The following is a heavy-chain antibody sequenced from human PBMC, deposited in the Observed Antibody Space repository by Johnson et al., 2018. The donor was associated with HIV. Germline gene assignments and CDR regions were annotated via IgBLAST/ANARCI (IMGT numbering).Heavy chain of an antibody. CDR1: GFTVSSYA. V-gene: IGHV3-66*02. Sequence: VQLVESGGGLVQPGGSLRRSCAASGFTVSSYAMHWVRQAPGKGLEWVAVIYSGGSTYYADSVKGRFTISRDNSKNTLYLQMNSLRAEDTAVYYCARVALVVYAFDIWGQGTMVTVSS. D-gene: IGHD2-15*01. CDR3: ARVALVVYAFDI. CDR2: IYSGGST. J-gene: IGHJ3*02.